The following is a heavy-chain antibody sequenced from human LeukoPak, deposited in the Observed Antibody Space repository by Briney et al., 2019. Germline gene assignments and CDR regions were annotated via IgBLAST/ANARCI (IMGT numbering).Heavy chain of an antibody. CDR2: VNPNSGNT. CDR3: AREEIPPRRQLAYYNWFDP. V-gene: IGHV1-8*03. D-gene: IGHD6-13*01. CDR1: GYTFTSYD. Sequence: GASVKVSCKASGYTFTSYDINWVRQATGQGLEWMGWVNPNSGNTGYAQKFQGRVTITRNTSISTAYMELSSLRSEGTAVYYCAREEIPPRRQLAYYNWFDPWGQGTLVTVSS. J-gene: IGHJ5*02.